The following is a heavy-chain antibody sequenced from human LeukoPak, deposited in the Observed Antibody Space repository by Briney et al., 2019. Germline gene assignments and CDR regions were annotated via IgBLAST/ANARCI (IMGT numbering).Heavy chain of an antibody. CDR3: ARDPFERSSTSCYHYY. CDR1: GDSISSSIYY. CDR2: AYYSGST. Sequence: KPSETLSLICTVSGDSISSSIYYWGWIRQPPGMGLEWIGSAYYSGSTYYNPSLKSRVTISVDTSKNQFSLKLSSVTAADTAVYYCARDPFERSSTSCYHYYWGQGTLVTVSS. V-gene: IGHV4-39*01. D-gene: IGHD2-2*01. J-gene: IGHJ4*02.